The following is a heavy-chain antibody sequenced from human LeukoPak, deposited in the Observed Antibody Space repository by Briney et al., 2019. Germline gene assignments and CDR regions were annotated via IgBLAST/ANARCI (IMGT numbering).Heavy chain of an antibody. CDR1: GYTSTSYG. D-gene: IGHD5-12*01. V-gene: IGHV1-18*01. CDR2: ISAYNGNT. Sequence: ASVKVSCKASGYTSTSYGISWVRQAPGQGLEWMGWISAYNGNTNYAQKLQGRVTMTTDTSTSTAYMELRSLRSDDTAVYYCARDFVERSGYAPNWFDPWGQGTLVTVSS. J-gene: IGHJ5*02. CDR3: ARDFVERSGYAPNWFDP.